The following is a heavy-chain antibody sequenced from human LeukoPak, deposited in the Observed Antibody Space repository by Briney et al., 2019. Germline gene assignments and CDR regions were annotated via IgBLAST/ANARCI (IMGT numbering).Heavy chain of an antibody. V-gene: IGHV4-4*07. Sequence: SETLSLTCTVSGGSISSYYWSWIRQPAGKGLEWIGRIYTSGSTNYNPSLKSRVTISVDTSKNQFSLKLSSVTAADTAVYYCASEGVIAVAGMENDAFDIWGQGTMVTVSS. CDR1: GGSISSYY. D-gene: IGHD6-19*01. CDR3: ASEGVIAVAGMENDAFDI. J-gene: IGHJ3*02. CDR2: IYTSGST.